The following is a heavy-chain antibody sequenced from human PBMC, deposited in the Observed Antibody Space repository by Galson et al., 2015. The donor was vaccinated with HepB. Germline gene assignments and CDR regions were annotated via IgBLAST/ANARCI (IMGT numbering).Heavy chain of an antibody. V-gene: IGHV4-59*01. D-gene: IGHD3-10*01. CDR2: VDYIGST. CDR1: GDSITSYY. Sequence: TLSLTCTVSGDSITSYYWNWIRQPPGKGLEWIGDVDYIGSTNYHPSLESRVTMSVDRSKNQVSLSLRSVIAADTAVYYCAKWSGELAAFDIWGQGTMVTVSS. J-gene: IGHJ3*02. CDR3: AKWSGELAAFDI.